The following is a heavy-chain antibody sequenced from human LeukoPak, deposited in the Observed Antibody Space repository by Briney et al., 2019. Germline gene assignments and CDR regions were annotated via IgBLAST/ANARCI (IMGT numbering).Heavy chain of an antibody. CDR1: GGSFSGYY. V-gene: IGHV4-34*01. CDR3: ARGMAIFGVVPGY. D-gene: IGHD3-3*01. CDR2: INHSGST. J-gene: IGHJ4*02. Sequence: PSETLSLTCAVYGGSFSGYYWSWIRQPPGKGLEWIGEINHSGSTNYNPSLKSRVTTSVDTSKNQFSLKLSSVTAADTAVYYCARGMAIFGVVPGYWGQGTLVTVSS.